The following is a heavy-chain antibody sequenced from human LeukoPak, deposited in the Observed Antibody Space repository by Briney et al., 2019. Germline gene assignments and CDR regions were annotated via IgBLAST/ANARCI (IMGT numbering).Heavy chain of an antibody. J-gene: IGHJ4*02. CDR3: ARDKGLGYCSGGSCAKGIYFDY. CDR2: IKQDGSEK. Sequence: PGGSLRLSCAASGFTFSSYWMSWVRRAPGKGLEWVANIKQDGSEKYYVDSVKGRFTISRDNAKNSLYLQMNSLRAEDTAVYYCARDKGLGYCSGGSCAKGIYFDYWGQGTLVTVSS. D-gene: IGHD2-15*01. V-gene: IGHV3-7*01. CDR1: GFTFSSYW.